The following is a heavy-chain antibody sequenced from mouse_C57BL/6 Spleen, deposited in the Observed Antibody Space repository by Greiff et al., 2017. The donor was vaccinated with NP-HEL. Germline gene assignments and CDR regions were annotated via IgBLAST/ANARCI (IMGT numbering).Heavy chain of an antibody. Sequence: QVQLQQSGAELARPGASVKLSCKASGYTFTSYGISWVKQRTGQGLEWIGEIYPRSGNTYYNEKFKGKATLTADKSSSTAYMELRSLTSEDSAVYFCARGITTVVPNWYFDVWGTGTTVTVSS. J-gene: IGHJ1*03. CDR1: GYTFTSYG. CDR3: ARGITTVVPNWYFDV. V-gene: IGHV1-81*01. CDR2: IYPRSGNT. D-gene: IGHD1-1*01.